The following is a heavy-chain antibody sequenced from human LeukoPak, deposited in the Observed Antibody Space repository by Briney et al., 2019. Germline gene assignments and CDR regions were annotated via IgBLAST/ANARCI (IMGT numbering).Heavy chain of an antibody. CDR2: IQTSGST. CDR1: GVSIRSYS. CDR3: AREEEGDYSDYFDY. J-gene: IGHJ4*02. Sequence: PSETLSLTCSVSGVSIRSYSWSWIRQPSGKGLEWIGRIQTSGSTNYNPSLRSRVTVSVDTSKNQFSLKLSSVTAADTAVYYCAREEEGDYSDYFDYWGQGTLVTVSS. V-gene: IGHV4-4*07. D-gene: IGHD2-15*01.